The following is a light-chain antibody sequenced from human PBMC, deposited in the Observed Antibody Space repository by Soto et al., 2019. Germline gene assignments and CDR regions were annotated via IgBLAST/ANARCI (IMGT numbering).Light chain of an antibody. V-gene: IGKV3-20*01. CDR2: AAS. CDR1: QSVSSSY. Sequence: EIGLTQSPGTLSWSPGERATLSCRASQSVSSSYLGWYQQKPGQAPRLRIYAASSRATGLPERFSGSGSRTDFTLTITRLEPEDFAVYYCQDYGSSPRTFGQRTKVEIK. CDR3: QDYGSSPRT. J-gene: IGKJ1*01.